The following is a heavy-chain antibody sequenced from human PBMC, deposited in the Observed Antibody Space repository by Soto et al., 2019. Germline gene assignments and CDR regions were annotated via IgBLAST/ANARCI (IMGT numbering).Heavy chain of an antibody. CDR1: GFSLSNARMG. CDR2: IFSNDEK. V-gene: IGHV2-26*01. J-gene: IGHJ4*02. CDR3: ARMIVVVPAAIGSYYFDY. D-gene: IGHD2-2*02. Sequence: SCPTLVNPSETLTLTCTVSGFSLSNARMGXSWIRQPPGKALEWLAHIFSNDEKSYSTSLKSRLTISKDTSKSQVVLTMTNMDPVDTATYYCARMIVVVPAAIGSYYFDYWGQGTLVTVSS.